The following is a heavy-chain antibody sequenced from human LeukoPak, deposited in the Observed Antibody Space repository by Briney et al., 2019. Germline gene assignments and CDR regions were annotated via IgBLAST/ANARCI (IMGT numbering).Heavy chain of an antibody. CDR2: FDPEDGET. V-gene: IGHV1-24*01. D-gene: IGHD3-10*01. CDR1: GYTLTELS. Sequence: ASVKVSCKVSGYTLTELSMHWVRQAPGKGLEWMGGFDPEDGETIYAQKFQGRVTMTEDTSTDTAYMELSSLRSEDTAVYYCATKWGSGSYNNWFDPWGQGTLVTVSS. J-gene: IGHJ5*02. CDR3: ATKWGSGSYNNWFDP.